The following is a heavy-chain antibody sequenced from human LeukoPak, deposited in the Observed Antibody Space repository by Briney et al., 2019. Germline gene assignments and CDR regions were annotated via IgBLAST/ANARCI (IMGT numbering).Heavy chain of an antibody. D-gene: IGHD3-22*01. J-gene: IGHJ4*02. V-gene: IGHV3-21*01. CDR3: AKAYYDSSGYSYYFDY. Sequence: PGGSLRLSXAASGFPFSAYSMNWVGQAPGKGLEWVSSISGSSSYMFYADSVKGRFTISRDNAKNSLYLQMNSLRAEDTAVYYCAKAYYDSSGYSYYFDYWGQGTLVTVSS. CDR2: ISGSSSYM. CDR1: GFPFSAYS.